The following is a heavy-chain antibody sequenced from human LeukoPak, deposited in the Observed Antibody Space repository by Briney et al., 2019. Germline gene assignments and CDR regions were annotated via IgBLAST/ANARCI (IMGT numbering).Heavy chain of an antibody. V-gene: IGHV1-69*13. CDR1: GGTFSSYA. D-gene: IGHD3-9*01. J-gene: IGHJ4*02. CDR3: RFHPRFSPNTHFDY. CDR2: IIPIFGTA. Sequence: GASVKVSCKASGGTFSSYAISWVRQAPGQGLEWMGGIIPIFGTANYAQKFQGRVTITADESTSTAYMELSSLRSEDTAVYYCRFHPRFSPNTHFDYWGQGTLVTVSS.